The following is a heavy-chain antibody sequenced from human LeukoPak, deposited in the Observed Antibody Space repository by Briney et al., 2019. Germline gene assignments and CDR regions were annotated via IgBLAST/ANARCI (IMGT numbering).Heavy chain of an antibody. CDR3: ARGVVREAYSGYAYFDY. V-gene: IGHV3-48*04. D-gene: IGHD5-12*01. CDR1: GFTFSSYW. J-gene: IGHJ4*02. Sequence: GGSLRLSCAASGFTFSSYWMSWVRQAPGKGLEWVSTIKGIGPTTYYADSLKGRFTISRDNAKNSLFLQMNSLRAEDTAVYYCARGVVREAYSGYAYFDYWGQGTLVTVSS. CDR2: IKGIGPTT.